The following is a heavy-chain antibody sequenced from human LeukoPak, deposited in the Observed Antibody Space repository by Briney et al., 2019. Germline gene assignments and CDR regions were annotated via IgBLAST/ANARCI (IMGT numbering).Heavy chain of an antibody. CDR1: GFTFSSYS. Sequence: GGSLRLSCAASGFTFSSYSMNWVRQAPGKGLEWVSSISSSSSYIYYADSVKGRFTISRDNAKNSLYLQMNSLRAEDTAVYYCARGLSVGGVSYFDYWGQGTLVTVSS. CDR2: ISSSSSYI. D-gene: IGHD1-26*01. CDR3: ARGLSVGGVSYFDY. V-gene: IGHV3-21*01. J-gene: IGHJ4*02.